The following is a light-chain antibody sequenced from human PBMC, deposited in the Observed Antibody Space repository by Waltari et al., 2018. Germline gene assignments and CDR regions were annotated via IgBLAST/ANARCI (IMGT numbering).Light chain of an antibody. J-gene: IGLJ2*01. CDR1: SSDVGGYKF. CDR3: SSYVANNNPV. CDR2: EVS. Sequence: QSALTQPPSASGSPGQSVTISCTGTSSDVGGYKFVSWYQHHPGKAPRLIIYEVSERPSGVPDRFSGSKSGNTASLTVSGLQAEDEADYYCSSYVANNNPVFGGGTKLTVL. V-gene: IGLV2-8*01.